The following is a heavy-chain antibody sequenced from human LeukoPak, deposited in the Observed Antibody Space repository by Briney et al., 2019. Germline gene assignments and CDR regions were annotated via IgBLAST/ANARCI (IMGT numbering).Heavy chain of an antibody. V-gene: IGHV3-13*01. CDR1: GFTFSSYD. CDR3: ARSLRDTATTYYYYYGMDV. Sequence: GGSLRLSCAASGFTFSSYDMHWVRQATGKGLGWDSAIGTAGDTYYPGSVKGRFTISRENAKNSLYLQMNSLRAEDTAVYYCARSLRDTATTYYYYYGMDVWGQGTTVTVSS. D-gene: IGHD5-18*01. J-gene: IGHJ6*02. CDR2: IGTAGDT.